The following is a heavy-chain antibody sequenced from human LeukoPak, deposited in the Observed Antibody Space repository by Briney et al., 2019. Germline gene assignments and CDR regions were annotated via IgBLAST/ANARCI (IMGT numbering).Heavy chain of an antibody. J-gene: IGHJ4*02. D-gene: IGHD6-19*01. CDR1: GFTFSSYA. CDR3: ATAVAALYYFDY. CDR2: ISGSGGST. V-gene: IGHV3-23*01. Sequence: GGSLRLSCAASGFTFSSYAMSWVRQAPGKGLEWVSAISGSGGSTYYADSVKGRFTISRHNSKNTLYLQMNSLRAEDTAVYYCATAVAALYYFDYWGQGTLVTVSS.